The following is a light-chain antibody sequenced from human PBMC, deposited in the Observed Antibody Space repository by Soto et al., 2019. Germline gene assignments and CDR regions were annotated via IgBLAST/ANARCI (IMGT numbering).Light chain of an antibody. CDR2: DVS. CDR1: SSDVGGYNF. CDR3: SSYSISNTPYV. Sequence: QSALTQPASVSGSPGQSITISCTGTSSDVGGYNFVSWYQHHPGKAPKIMIYDVSDRPSGVSNRFSGSKSGNTASLTISGLRAEDEADYYCSSYSISNTPYVLGTGTQLTVL. J-gene: IGLJ1*01. V-gene: IGLV2-14*03.